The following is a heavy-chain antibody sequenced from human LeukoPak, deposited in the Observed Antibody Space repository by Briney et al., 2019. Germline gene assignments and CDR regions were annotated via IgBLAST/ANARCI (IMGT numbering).Heavy chain of an antibody. V-gene: IGHV4-39*01. D-gene: IGHD2-15*01. CDR1: GGSISSSSYY. Sequence: SETLSLTCTASGGSISSSSYYWGWTRQSPGKGLEWIGNIYYSGSTYYNPSLKSRVTISVDTSKNQFSLKLSSVTAADTAVYYCATRITPYYFDFWGQGTLVTVSS. CDR2: IYYSGST. CDR3: ATRITPYYFDF. J-gene: IGHJ4*02.